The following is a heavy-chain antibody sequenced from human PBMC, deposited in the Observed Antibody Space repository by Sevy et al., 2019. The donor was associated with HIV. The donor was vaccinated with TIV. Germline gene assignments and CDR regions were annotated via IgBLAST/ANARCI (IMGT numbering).Heavy chain of an antibody. V-gene: IGHV1-2*02. CDR1: GYTFTGYY. J-gene: IGHJ5*02. D-gene: IGHD2-15*01. CDR2: INPNSGGT. CDR3: ARERVYCSGGSCKPGGWFDP. Sequence: ASVKVSCKASGYTFTGYYMHWVRQAPGQGLEWMGWINPNSGGTNYAQKFQGRVTMTRETSISTAYMELSRLRSDDTAMYYCARERVYCSGGSCKPGGWFDPWGQGTLVTVSS.